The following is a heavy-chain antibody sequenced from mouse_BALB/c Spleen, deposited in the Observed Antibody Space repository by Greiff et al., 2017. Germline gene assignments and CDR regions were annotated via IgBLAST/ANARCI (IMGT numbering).Heavy chain of an antibody. Sequence: VQLQQSGAELMKPGASVKLSCKATGYTFSSYWIEWVKQRPGHGLEWIGEILPGSGSTNYNEKFKGKATFTADTSSNTAYMQLSSLTSEDSAVYYCARDLTMITTGVAMDYWGQGTSVTVSS. CDR1: GYTFSSYW. J-gene: IGHJ4*01. CDR3: ARDLTMITTGVAMDY. V-gene: IGHV1-9*01. CDR2: ILPGSGST. D-gene: IGHD2-4*01.